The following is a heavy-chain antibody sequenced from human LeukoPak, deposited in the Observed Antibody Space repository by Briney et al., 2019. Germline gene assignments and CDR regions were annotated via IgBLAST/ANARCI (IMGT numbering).Heavy chain of an antibody. CDR1: GGSISSGDYY. J-gene: IGHJ4*02. V-gene: IGHV4-30-4*01. Sequence: SETLSLTCTVSGGSISSGDYYWSWIRQPPGKGLEWIGYIYYSGSTYYNPSLKSRVTISVDTSKNQFSLKLSSVTAADTAVYYCARGDYYDSSGYYYYFDYWGQGTLVTVSS. CDR3: ARGDYYDSSGYYYYFDY. CDR2: IYYSGST. D-gene: IGHD3-22*01.